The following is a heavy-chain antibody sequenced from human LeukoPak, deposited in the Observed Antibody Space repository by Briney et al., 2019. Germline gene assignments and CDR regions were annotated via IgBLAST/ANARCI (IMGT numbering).Heavy chain of an antibody. CDR3: ASHDCGGDCYALRVDY. J-gene: IGHJ4*02. Sequence: SETLSLTCTVSGVSISSSSYYWGWIRQPPGKGLEWIGSIYYSGSTYYNPSLKSRVTISVDTSKNQFSLKLSSVTAADTAVYYCASHDCGGDCYALRVDYWGQGTLVTVSS. V-gene: IGHV4-39*01. CDR2: IYYSGST. D-gene: IGHD2-21*02. CDR1: GVSISSSSYY.